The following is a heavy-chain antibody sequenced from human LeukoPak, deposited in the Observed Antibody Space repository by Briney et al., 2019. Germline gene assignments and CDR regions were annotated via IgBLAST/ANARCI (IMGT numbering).Heavy chain of an antibody. CDR2: IWYDGSNK. D-gene: IGHD4-17*01. Sequence: GGSLRLSCAASGFTFSSYGMHWVRQAPGKGLEGVAVIWYDGSNKYYADSVKGRFTISRDNSKNTLYLQMNSLRAEDTAVYYCARGDYGDYVYYYYGMDVWGQGTTVTVSS. J-gene: IGHJ6*02. CDR3: ARGDYGDYVYYYYGMDV. V-gene: IGHV3-33*01. CDR1: GFTFSSYG.